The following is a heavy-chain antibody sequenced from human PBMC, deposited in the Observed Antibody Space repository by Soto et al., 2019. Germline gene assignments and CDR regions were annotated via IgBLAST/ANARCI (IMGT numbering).Heavy chain of an antibody. D-gene: IGHD3-9*01. V-gene: IGHV4-59*08. CDR1: GCSRADSG. CDR2: IYYSGST. CDR3: ARTVLGPDILADQFVDYYYYTDV. Sequence: TSETLCLTCTFSGCSRADSGWSWIRLLPGKGLEWVGYIYYSGSTSYNPSLRRRVIMSVDTSKRQFSLQLKSVTAADTAIYYCARTVLGPDILADQFVDYYYYTDVWGQGTTVTVSS. J-gene: IGHJ6*03.